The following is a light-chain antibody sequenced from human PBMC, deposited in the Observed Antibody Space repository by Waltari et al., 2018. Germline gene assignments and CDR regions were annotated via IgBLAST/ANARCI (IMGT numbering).Light chain of an antibody. J-gene: IGLJ2*01. Sequence: QSALTQPASVSGSPGPSITISCTGTNNDIGYYTFVSWYQRHRGKAPKLMIFDVTRWSSGVSHRFSGSKSGNTASLTISGLQPEDEADYFCASYTSTNTVVFGGGTRVTAL. CDR1: NNDIGYYTF. CDR2: DVT. CDR3: ASYTSTNTVV. V-gene: IGLV2-14*01.